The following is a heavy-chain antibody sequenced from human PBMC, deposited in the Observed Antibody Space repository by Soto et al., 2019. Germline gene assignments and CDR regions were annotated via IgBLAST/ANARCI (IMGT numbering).Heavy chain of an antibody. D-gene: IGHD3-10*01. CDR3: AKARGPRRQGLIDPFDY. J-gene: IGHJ4*02. CDR1: GFTFSIYA. V-gene: IGHV3-30*18. CDR2: ISYDGTKT. Sequence: QVQLVESGGGVVQPGRSLRVSCAASGFTFSIYAMHWVRQAPGTGLEWVAVISYDGTKTYYADSVKGRFTISRDNSKNTVYLQMNSLRDEDTAVYYCAKARGPRRQGLIDPFDYWGQGTLVTVSP.